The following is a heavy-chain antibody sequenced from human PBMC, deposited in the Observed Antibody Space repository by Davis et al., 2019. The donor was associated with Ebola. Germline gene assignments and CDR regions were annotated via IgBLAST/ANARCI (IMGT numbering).Heavy chain of an antibody. J-gene: IGHJ4*02. CDR2: SGYSGHT. D-gene: IGHD1/OR15-1a*01. CDR3: AKERGSAQENWYTIDH. V-gene: IGHV3-23*01. CDR1: GFTFSDSG. Sequence: GESLKISCEASGFTFSDSGVSWVRQAPGRGLEWVAASGYSGHTFYADSVRGRFTVSRDNSRNTLYLQMNSLRGGDTAVYYCAKERGSAQENWYTIDHWGQGTVVTVST.